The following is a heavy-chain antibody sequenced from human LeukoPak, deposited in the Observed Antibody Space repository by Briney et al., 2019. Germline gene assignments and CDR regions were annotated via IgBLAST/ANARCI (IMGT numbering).Heavy chain of an antibody. Sequence: PGGSLRLSCAASGFIFRSYAMSWVRQAPGKGLEWVSTITGSGSSTYYADSLKGRFTISRDNSKNTLYLQMNSLRAEDTAVYYCAKDPYYYDSSGYGPYYFDYWGQGTLVTVSS. CDR2: ITGSGSST. CDR3: AKDPYYYDSSGYGPYYFDY. J-gene: IGHJ4*02. D-gene: IGHD3-22*01. V-gene: IGHV3-23*01. CDR1: GFIFRSYA.